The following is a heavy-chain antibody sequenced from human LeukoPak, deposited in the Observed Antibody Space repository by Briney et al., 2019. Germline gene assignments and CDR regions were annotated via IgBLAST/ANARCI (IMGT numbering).Heavy chain of an antibody. Sequence: PGRSLRLSCAASRFTFSSYGMHWVRQAPGKGLEWVAVISYDGSNKYYADSVKGRFTISRDNSKNTLYLQLNSLRAEDTAVYYCAKDGGDYGNYWGQGTLVTVSS. CDR1: RFTFSSYG. J-gene: IGHJ4*02. D-gene: IGHD4-17*01. V-gene: IGHV3-30*18. CDR3: AKDGGDYGNY. CDR2: ISYDGSNK.